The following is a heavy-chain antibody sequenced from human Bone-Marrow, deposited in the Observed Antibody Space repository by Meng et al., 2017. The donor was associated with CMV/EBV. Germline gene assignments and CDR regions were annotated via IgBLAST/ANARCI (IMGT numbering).Heavy chain of an antibody. CDR2: IYYSGST. J-gene: IGHJ6*02. D-gene: IGHD2-2*01. CDR3: AGYCSSTSCRYYYYGMDV. V-gene: IGHV4-59*12. CDR1: GGSISSYY. Sequence: SETLTFTCTASGGSISSYYWSWIRQPPGKGLEWIGYIYYSGSTNYNPSQKSRVTISVDTSEKQFYLRLSSVTAADTAVYYCAGYCSSTSCRYYYYGMDVWGQGTTVTVSS.